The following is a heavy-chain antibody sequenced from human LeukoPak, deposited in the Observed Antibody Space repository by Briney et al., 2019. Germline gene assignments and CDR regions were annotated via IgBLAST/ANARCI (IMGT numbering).Heavy chain of an antibody. CDR2: IYYSGST. D-gene: IGHD4-4*01. Sequence: SETLSLTCIVSGGSISSGGYYWSRIRQHPGKGLEWIGYIYYSGSTYYNPSLKSRVTISVDTSKNQFSLKLSSVTAADTAVYYCARADYSNYVSYFDYWGQGTLVTVSS. J-gene: IGHJ4*02. CDR1: GGSISSGGYY. V-gene: IGHV4-31*03. CDR3: ARADYSNYVSYFDY.